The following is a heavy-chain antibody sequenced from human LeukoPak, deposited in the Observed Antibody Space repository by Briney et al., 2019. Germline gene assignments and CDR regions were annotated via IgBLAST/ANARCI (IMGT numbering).Heavy chain of an antibody. J-gene: IGHJ6*02. CDR1: GFDFSSYG. CDR2: FSGTSGLT. V-gene: IGHV3-23*01. D-gene: IGHD2-2*01. Sequence: GGSLRLSCAASGFDFSSYGLSWVRQSPGKGLEWVSTFSGTSGLTYYADSVKGRFTISRDNSKNALYLQMNSLKTEDTAVYYCTRDCSSTSCPKGYYYYYGMDVWGQGTTVTVSS. CDR3: TRDCSSTSCPKGYYYYYGMDV.